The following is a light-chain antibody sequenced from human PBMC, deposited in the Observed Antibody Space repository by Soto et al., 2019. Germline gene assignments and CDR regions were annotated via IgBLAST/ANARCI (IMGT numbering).Light chain of an antibody. CDR2: DAS. Sequence: EIVLTQSPATLSLSPGERATLSCRASQSVSSYLAWYQQKPGQAPRLLIYDASIRATGILARFSGSGSGTDFTLTISSLEPEDFAVYYCQQRSHWPPTFGQGTKLEIK. CDR3: QQRSHWPPT. CDR1: QSVSSY. J-gene: IGKJ2*01. V-gene: IGKV3-11*01.